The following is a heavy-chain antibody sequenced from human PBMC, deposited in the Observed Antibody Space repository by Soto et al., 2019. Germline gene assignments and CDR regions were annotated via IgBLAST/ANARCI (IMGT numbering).Heavy chain of an antibody. J-gene: IGHJ3*01. CDR3: ARWLITGDSDVSDF. V-gene: IGHV1-69*02. D-gene: IGHD5-12*01. CDR2: IIPVLGVA. CDR1: GVTFSSYT. Sequence: QVQLVQSGAEVRKPGSSVKVSCKASGVTFSSYTISWVRQAPGQGLEWMGRIIPVLGVANYAPKFQGRLTIIADEPTSTVYIELSSLRSEGTAMYSARWLITGDSDVSDFWGQGTFITVSS.